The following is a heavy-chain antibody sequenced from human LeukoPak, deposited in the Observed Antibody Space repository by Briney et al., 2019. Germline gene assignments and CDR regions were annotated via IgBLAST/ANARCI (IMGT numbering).Heavy chain of an antibody. CDR2: IRYDGSNK. CDR3: AKRKDGYNSAPFDY. D-gene: IGHD5-24*01. Sequence: GGSLRLSCAASGFTFSSYGMHWVRQAPGKGLEWGAFIRYDGSNKYYADSVKGRFTISRDNSKNTLYLQMNSLRAEDTAVYYCAKRKDGYNSAPFDYWGQGTLVTVSS. J-gene: IGHJ4*02. CDR1: GFTFSSYG. V-gene: IGHV3-30*02.